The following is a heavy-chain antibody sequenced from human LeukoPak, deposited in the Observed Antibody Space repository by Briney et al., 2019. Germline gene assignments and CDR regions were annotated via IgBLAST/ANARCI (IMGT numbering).Heavy chain of an antibody. D-gene: IGHD6-13*01. CDR1: GFTFSNHA. CDR3: ARGWLSSSSWYAPFDY. Sequence: GRSLRLSCAASGFTFSNHAMTWVSQAPGKGLEWVALISYNGNKYYAASVKGRFTISRDNSKNTLNLQMNTLRAEDTAVYYCARGWLSSSSWYAPFDYWGQGTLVTVSS. V-gene: IGHV3-30*04. J-gene: IGHJ4*02. CDR2: ISYNGNK.